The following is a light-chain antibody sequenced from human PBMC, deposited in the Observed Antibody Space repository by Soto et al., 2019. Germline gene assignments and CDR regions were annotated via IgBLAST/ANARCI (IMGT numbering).Light chain of an antibody. V-gene: IGKV1-5*01. CDR2: DAS. J-gene: IGKJ1*01. Sequence: EIQMTQSPSTLSASVGDRVTITCRASQSISSWLAWYQQKPGKAPKLLIYDASSLESGVPSRFSGSGSGTEFTLTISSLQPDDFATYYCQQYNSWWTFGQGTKVDI. CDR1: QSISSW. CDR3: QQYNSWWT.